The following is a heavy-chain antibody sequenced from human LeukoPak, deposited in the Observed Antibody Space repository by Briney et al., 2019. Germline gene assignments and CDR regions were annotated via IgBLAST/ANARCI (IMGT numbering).Heavy chain of an antibody. CDR2: ISAYNGNT. Sequence: GASVKVSCKASGYTFTSYGISWVRQAPGQGLEWMGWISAYNGNTNYAQKFQGRVTMTRDTSTSTVCMELSSLRSEDTAVYYCARYYDSSGYDYWGQGTLVTVSS. D-gene: IGHD3-22*01. J-gene: IGHJ4*02. CDR1: GYTFTSYG. V-gene: IGHV1-18*01. CDR3: ARYYDSSGYDY.